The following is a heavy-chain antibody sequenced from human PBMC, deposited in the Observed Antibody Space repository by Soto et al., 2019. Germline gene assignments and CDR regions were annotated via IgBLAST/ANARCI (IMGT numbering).Heavy chain of an antibody. J-gene: IGHJ4*02. V-gene: IGHV3-53*01. D-gene: IGHD1-26*01. CDR3: ARTFSGDYHLGL. Sequence: GGSLRLSCAASGFTVSNHYMSWVRQAPGKGLEWVSVIYAGGNTYYADSVKGRFTISRDSSKSTLYLQMNSLRAEDSAMYYCARTFSGDYHLGLWGQGTLVTVSS. CDR1: GFTVSNHY. CDR2: IYAGGNT.